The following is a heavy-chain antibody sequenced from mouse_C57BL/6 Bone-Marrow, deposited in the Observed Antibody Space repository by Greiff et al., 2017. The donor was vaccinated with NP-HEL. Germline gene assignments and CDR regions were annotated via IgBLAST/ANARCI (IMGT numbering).Heavy chain of an antibody. CDR3: TTGDGYDFDY. D-gene: IGHD2-2*01. CDR2: IDPENGDT. J-gene: IGHJ2*01. V-gene: IGHV14-4*01. CDR1: GFNIKDDY. Sequence: EVKLMESGAELVRPGASVKLSCTASGFNIKDDYMHWVKQRPEQGLEWIGWIDPENGDTEYASKFQGKATITADTSSNTAYLQLSSLTSEDTAVYYCTTGDGYDFDYWGQGTTLTVSS.